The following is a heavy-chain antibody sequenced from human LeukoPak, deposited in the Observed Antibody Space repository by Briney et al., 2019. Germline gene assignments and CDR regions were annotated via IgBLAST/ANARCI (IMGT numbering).Heavy chain of an antibody. CDR2: ITSDANTI. CDR3: ARDFISGGSDSFDI. Sequence: PGGSLRLSCAASGFTFSPHEMNWVRQAPGKGLEWISYITSDANTIYYADSVKGRFTISRDNAKNSLYLQMNSLRAEDTAVYYCARDFISGGSDSFDIWGQGTMVTVSS. D-gene: IGHD1-26*01. CDR1: GFTFSPHE. V-gene: IGHV3-48*03. J-gene: IGHJ3*02.